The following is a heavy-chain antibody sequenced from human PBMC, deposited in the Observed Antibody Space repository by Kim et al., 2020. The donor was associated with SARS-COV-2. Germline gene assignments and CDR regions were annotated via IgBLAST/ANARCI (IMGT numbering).Heavy chain of an antibody. CDR2: ISYDGSNK. CDR1: GFTFSSYA. V-gene: IGHV3-30-3*01. D-gene: IGHD4-4*01. Sequence: GGSLRLSCAASGFTFSSYAMHWVRQAPGKGLEWVAVISYDGSNKYYADSVKGRVTISRDNSKNTLYLQMNSLRAEDTAVYYCARSLTTYYYYGMDVWGQGTTVTVSS. J-gene: IGHJ6*02. CDR3: ARSLTTYYYYGMDV.